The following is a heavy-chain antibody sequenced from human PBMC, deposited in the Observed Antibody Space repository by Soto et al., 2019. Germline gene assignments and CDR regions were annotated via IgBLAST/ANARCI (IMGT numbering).Heavy chain of an antibody. V-gene: IGHV2-5*02. Sequence: QITLKESGTTLVKPTQTLTLTCTFSGFSLTTRGVGVGWIRQTPGKALECLALIYWDDDKRYSPSLQSRLSITKDTSKNQVVVTMTNVDPVDTATYYCAHIPNYYQYDWFDTLGQGTLVSVSS. CDR1: GFSLTTRGVG. D-gene: IGHD3-16*01. J-gene: IGHJ5*02. CDR3: AHIPNYYQYDWFDT. CDR2: IYWDDDK.